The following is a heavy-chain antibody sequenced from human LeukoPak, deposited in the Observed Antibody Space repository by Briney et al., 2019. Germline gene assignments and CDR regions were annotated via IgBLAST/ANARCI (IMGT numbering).Heavy chain of an antibody. CDR1: GYSFTGYY. J-gene: IGHJ4*02. CDR2: INPNSGGT. CDR3: ARAHSSSWTFDY. D-gene: IGHD6-13*01. Sequence: ASVKVSCKASGYSFTGYYMNWVRQAPGQGLEWMGWINPNSGGTNYAQKFQGRVTMTRDTSISTAYMELSRLRSDDTAVYYCARAHSSSWTFDYWGQGTLVTVSS. V-gene: IGHV1-2*02.